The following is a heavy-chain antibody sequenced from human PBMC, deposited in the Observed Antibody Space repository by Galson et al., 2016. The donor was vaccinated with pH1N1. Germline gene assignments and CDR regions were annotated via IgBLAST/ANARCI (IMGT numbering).Heavy chain of an antibody. Sequence: QSGAEVKKPGESLKISCKASGYSFTTHWIGWVRQMPGKGLEWMGIIYAGDSDARYSPSLKGQVSFSVDKPITTADLQWRSLKASDTAIYYCARQNEGALDVWGQGTTVTVSS. CDR2: IYAGDSDA. CDR1: GYSFTTHW. J-gene: IGHJ6*02. D-gene: IGHD1-1*01. V-gene: IGHV5-51*01. CDR3: ARQNEGALDV.